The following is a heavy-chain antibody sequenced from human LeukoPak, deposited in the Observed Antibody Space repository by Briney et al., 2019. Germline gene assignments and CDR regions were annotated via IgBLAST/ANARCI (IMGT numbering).Heavy chain of an antibody. CDR3: TRAVAGHPD. V-gene: IGHV4-34*01. CDR2: INHSGYT. J-gene: IGHJ4*02. CDR1: GVAFSNYY. Sequence: PSETLSLTCAVSGVAFSNYYWSWVRQSPGQGLEWIGEINHSGYTNYNPSLKSRVTMSIDTSKNQFSLLLTSVTAADAGVYYCTRAVAGHPDWGQGTLVTVSS. D-gene: IGHD6-19*01.